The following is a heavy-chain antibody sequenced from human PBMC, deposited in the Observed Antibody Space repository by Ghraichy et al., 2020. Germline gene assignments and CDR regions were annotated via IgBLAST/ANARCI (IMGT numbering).Heavy chain of an antibody. CDR1: AGPFSDYF. CDR2: INHSGTA. J-gene: IGHJ4*02. V-gene: IGHV4-34*01. CDR3: ARGSVNPSGHYKVLYDF. D-gene: IGHD3/OR15-3a*01. Sequence: SQTLSLTCAVNAGPFSDYFWTWIRQPPGKGLEWIGEINHSGTAYHNPSLRSRLTILVDRSKNQFSLKMRSVTAADTAVYYCARGSVNPSGHYKVLYDFWGQGALVTVSS.